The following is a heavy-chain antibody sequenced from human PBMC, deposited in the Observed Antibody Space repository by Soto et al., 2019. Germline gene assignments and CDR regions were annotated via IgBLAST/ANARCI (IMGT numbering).Heavy chain of an antibody. CDR3: ARGYEFWNGYCLDV. CDR1: GFTLTSYD. Sequence: QVQLVQSGAAVKKPGASVTVSCKATGFTLTSYDINWVRQASGQGLEWMGWMNPNSGKTGYAQKFQGRVTMTRNTYISTAYMELSSLRSEDTAVYYCARGYEFWNGYCLDVWGQGTTVTVSS. J-gene: IGHJ6*02. D-gene: IGHD3-3*01. V-gene: IGHV1-8*01. CDR2: MNPNSGKT.